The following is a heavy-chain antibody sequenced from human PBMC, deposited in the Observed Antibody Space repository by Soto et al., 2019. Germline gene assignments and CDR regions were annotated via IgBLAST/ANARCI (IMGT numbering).Heavy chain of an antibody. CDR1: GGSFSGYY. CDR2: INHSGST. D-gene: IGHD4-17*01. CDR3: ARRRIDYGDYDAFDI. V-gene: IGHV4-34*01. J-gene: IGHJ3*02. Sequence: SETLSLTCAVYGGSFSGYYWSWIRQPPGKGLEWIGEINHSGSTKYNPSLKRRVSISRDTSKNQFSLKLSSVTAADTAVYYCARRRIDYGDYDAFDIWGQGTMVTVSS.